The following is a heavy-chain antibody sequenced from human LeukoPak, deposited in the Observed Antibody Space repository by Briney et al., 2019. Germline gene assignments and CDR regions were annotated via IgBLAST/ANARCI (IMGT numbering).Heavy chain of an antibody. Sequence: SETLSLTCTVSGASISSGNSYWSWIRQPAGKGLEWIGRIYTSGRTNLNPALKSRVTLSLDTSKNQFTLNLTSVAAADTAVYYCVRGHNSGWSDFDYWGLGTLVTVSS. J-gene: IGHJ4*02. V-gene: IGHV4-61*02. D-gene: IGHD6-19*01. CDR2: IYTSGRT. CDR3: VRGHNSGWSDFDY. CDR1: GASISSGNSY.